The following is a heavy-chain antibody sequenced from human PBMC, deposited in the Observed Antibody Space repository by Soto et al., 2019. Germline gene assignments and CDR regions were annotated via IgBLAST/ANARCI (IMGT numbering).Heavy chain of an antibody. V-gene: IGHV3-30-3*01. J-gene: IGHJ4*02. Sequence: PGGSLRLSCAASGFTFSSYAMHWVRHAPGKGLEWVAVISYDGSNKYYADSVKGRFTISRDNSKNTLYLQMNSLRAEDTAVYYCARPVRITGTTPGNYWGQGTLVTVSS. D-gene: IGHD1-20*01. CDR3: ARPVRITGTTPGNY. CDR2: ISYDGSNK. CDR1: GFTFSSYA.